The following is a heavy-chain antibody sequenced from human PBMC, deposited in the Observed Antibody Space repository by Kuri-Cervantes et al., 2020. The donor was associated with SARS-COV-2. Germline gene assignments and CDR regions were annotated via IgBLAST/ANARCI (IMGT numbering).Heavy chain of an antibody. CDR3: AKSRWQQLSWLDY. Sequence: GESLKISCAASGFTFSSYAMSWVRQAPGKGLEWVSAISGSGGSTYYADSVKGRFTISRDNSKNTLYLQMNSLRAEDTAAYYCAKSRWQQLSWLDYWGQGTLVTVSS. D-gene: IGHD6-13*01. J-gene: IGHJ4*02. CDR1: GFTFSSYA. CDR2: ISGSGGST. V-gene: IGHV3-23*01.